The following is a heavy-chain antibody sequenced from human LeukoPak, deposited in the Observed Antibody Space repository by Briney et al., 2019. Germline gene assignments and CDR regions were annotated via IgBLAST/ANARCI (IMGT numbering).Heavy chain of an antibody. D-gene: IGHD3-10*01. CDR3: ARVVYYGSGSYLDY. CDR2: INRDGRST. V-gene: IGHV3-74*01. Sequence: GGSLRLSCVASGFTFSRYWMHWVRQAPGKGLVWVSRINRDGRSTNYADSVKGRFSISRDNAENTLYLQMNSLRADDTALYYCARVVYYGSGSYLDYWGQGTLVTVSS. J-gene: IGHJ4*02. CDR1: GFTFSRYW.